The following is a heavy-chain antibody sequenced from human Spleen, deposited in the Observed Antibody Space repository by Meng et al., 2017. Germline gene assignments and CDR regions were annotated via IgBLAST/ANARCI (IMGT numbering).Heavy chain of an antibody. Sequence: QIPPGVSGMLNPSDPLSLSGVASVASSSDYDWSWIRQPPDMGLEWIGEINQSGSTNYNPSLESRATISVDTSQKKLSLKLTSVTAADSAVYYCARGPTTTAHDFDYWGQGTLVTVSS. CDR1: VASSSDYD. D-gene: IGHD4-11*01. V-gene: IGHV4-34*01. CDR2: INQSGST. CDR3: ARGPTTTAHDFDY. J-gene: IGHJ4*02.